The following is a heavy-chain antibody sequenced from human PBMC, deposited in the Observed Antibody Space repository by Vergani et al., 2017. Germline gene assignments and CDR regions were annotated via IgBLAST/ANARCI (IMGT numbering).Heavy chain of an antibody. Sequence: EAQLLESGGGLVQPGGSLRLSCAASGFTFSSFAMSWVRQAPGKGLEWVSAVSGSGSSTYYADSVKGRFTVSRDNSKNTLYLQMNSLRAEDTAVYYCARDRAIAAALPDAFDIWGQGTMVTVSS. CDR2: VSGSGSST. CDR1: GFTFSSFA. J-gene: IGHJ3*02. D-gene: IGHD6-13*01. V-gene: IGHV3-23*01. CDR3: ARDRAIAAALPDAFDI.